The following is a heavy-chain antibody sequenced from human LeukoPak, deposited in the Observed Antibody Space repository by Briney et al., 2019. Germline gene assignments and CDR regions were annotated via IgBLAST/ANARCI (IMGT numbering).Heavy chain of an antibody. D-gene: IGHD2-2*01. CDR2: INHSGST. Sequence: SETLSLTCAVYGGSFSGYYWSRIRQPPGKGLEWIGEINHSGSTNYNPSLKSRVTISVDTSKNQFSLKLSSVTAADTAVYYCARWPEYQLLFAFDYWGQGTLVTVSS. CDR1: GGSFSGYY. J-gene: IGHJ4*02. CDR3: ARWPEYQLLFAFDY. V-gene: IGHV4-34*01.